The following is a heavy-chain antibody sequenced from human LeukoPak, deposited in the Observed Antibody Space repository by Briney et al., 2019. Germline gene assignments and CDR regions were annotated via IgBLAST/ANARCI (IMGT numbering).Heavy chain of an antibody. D-gene: IGHD3-22*01. Sequence: ASVKVACKASGYTFTGYYMHWVRQAPGQGIEWMGWINPNSGGTNYAQKYQGRVTMTRDTSISTAYMELSRLRSDDTAVYYCARESWGNYDSSGYPDYWGQGTLVTVSS. CDR2: INPNSGGT. V-gene: IGHV1-2*02. J-gene: IGHJ4*02. CDR1: GYTFTGYY. CDR3: ARESWGNYDSSGYPDY.